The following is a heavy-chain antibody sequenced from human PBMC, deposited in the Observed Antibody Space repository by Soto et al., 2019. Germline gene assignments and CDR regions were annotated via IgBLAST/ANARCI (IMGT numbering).Heavy chain of an antibody. CDR1: GGSISSSNW. J-gene: IGHJ4*02. D-gene: IGHD1-26*01. CDR3: ARDGGSGSYYDY. Sequence: QLQLQESGPGLVKPSGTLSLTCAVSGGSISSSNWWNWVRQPPGKGLEWIGQIYHSGNTNYNPSLKSRVTISVDKSKNQFSLKLSSVTAADTAVYYCARDGGSGSYYDYWGQGTLVTVSS. V-gene: IGHV4-4*02. CDR2: IYHSGNT.